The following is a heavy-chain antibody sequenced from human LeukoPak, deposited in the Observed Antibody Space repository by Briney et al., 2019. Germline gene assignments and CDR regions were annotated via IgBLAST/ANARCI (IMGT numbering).Heavy chain of an antibody. D-gene: IGHD3-22*01. J-gene: IGHJ1*01. V-gene: IGHV5-51*01. CDR1: GYSFTTYW. CDR3: ARLGEGYYDSSGYYPHDFQH. CDR2: IYPGDSDT. Sequence: GESLKISCKGSGYSFTTYWIGWVRQMPGKGLEWMGIIYPGDSDTRYSPSFQGQVTISADKSISTAYLQWSSLKASDTAMYYCARLGEGYYDSSGYYPHDFQHWGQGTLVTVSS.